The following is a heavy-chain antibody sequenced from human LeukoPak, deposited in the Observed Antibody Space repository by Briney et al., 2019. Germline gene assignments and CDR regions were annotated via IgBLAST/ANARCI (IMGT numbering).Heavy chain of an antibody. CDR2: IYYSEAT. J-gene: IGHJ4*02. V-gene: IGHV4-59*01. D-gene: IGHD3-10*01. Sequence: SETLSLTCSVSGGSISSDYWSWIRQSPGKGLEWVGYIYYSEATYYNPSLKSRVTISVDTSKTQFSLKLNSLTAADTAVYFCARVRVLRGVTYYFDYWGQGILVTDSS. CDR1: GGSISSDY. CDR3: ARVRVLRGVTYYFDY.